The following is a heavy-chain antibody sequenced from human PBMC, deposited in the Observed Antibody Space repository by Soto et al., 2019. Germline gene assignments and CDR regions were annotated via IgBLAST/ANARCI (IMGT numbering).Heavy chain of an antibody. CDR2: ISYDGSNK. V-gene: IGHV3-30-3*01. Sequence: GGSLRLSCAASGFTFRRFAMHWVRQAPGKGLEWVALISYDGSNKYYAESVKGRFTISRDNPKNTLSLQMNSLRAEDTAVYYCARDFGDCTNDVCPSDFDYWGRGTLVTVS. J-gene: IGHJ4*02. CDR1: GFTFRRFA. D-gene: IGHD2-8*01. CDR3: ARDFGDCTNDVCPSDFDY.